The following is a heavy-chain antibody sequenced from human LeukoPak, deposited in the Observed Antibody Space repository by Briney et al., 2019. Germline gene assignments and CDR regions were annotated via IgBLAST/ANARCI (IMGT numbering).Heavy chain of an antibody. CDR2: ITSSGNTI. CDR1: GFTFSSYS. Sequence: GGCLRLSCAASGFTFSSYSMNWVRQAPGKGLEWVSYITSSGNTIYYADSVKGRFTISRDNAKHSLYLQMNSLRAEDTAVYYCARANYYDISGYDYWGQGTLVTVSS. CDR3: ARANYYDISGYDY. J-gene: IGHJ4*02. V-gene: IGHV3-48*04. D-gene: IGHD3-22*01.